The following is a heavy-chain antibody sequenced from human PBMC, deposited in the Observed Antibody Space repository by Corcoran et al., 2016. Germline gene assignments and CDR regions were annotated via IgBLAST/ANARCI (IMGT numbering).Heavy chain of an antibody. J-gene: IGHJ6*02. CDR1: GYTFTSYY. V-gene: IGHV1-46*01. CDR3: ARDNRVGSFYYYYGMDV. CDR2: INPSGGST. Sequence: QVQLVQSGAEVKNPGASVKVSCKASGYTFTSYYMHWVRQAPGQGLEWMGIINPSGGSTSYAQKFQGRVTMTRDTSMSTVNMELSSLRSEDTAVYYCARDNRVGSFYYYYGMDVWGQGTTVTVSS. D-gene: IGHD3-10*01.